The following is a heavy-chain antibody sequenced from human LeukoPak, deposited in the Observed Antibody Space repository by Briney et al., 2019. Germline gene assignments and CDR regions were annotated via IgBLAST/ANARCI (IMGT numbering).Heavy chain of an antibody. CDR2: MNPNSGNT. V-gene: IGHV1-8*01. J-gene: IGHJ2*01. Sequence: GASVKVSCKASGYTFTSYDINWMRQATGQGLEWMGWMNPNSGNTGYAQKFQGRVTMTRNTAISTAYMELSSLRSEDTAVYYCARVGLEWLEYWYFDLWGRGTLVTVSS. CDR1: GYTFTSYD. D-gene: IGHD3-3*01. CDR3: ARVGLEWLEYWYFDL.